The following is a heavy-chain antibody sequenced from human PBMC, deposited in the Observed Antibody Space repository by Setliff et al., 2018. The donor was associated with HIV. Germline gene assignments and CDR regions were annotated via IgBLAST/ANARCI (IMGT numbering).Heavy chain of an antibody. CDR3: TRESGGKIDY. V-gene: IGHV3-49*04. J-gene: IGHJ4*02. D-gene: IGHD2-15*01. CDR2: IRHKAYGGTA. CDR1: GFAFSDNP. Sequence: GGSLRLSCVASSGFAFSDNPMNWVRQAPGKGLEWVGFIRHKAYGGTAEYDASVKGRFTISRDDSKSITYLQMNGLQTEDTAIYYCTRESGGKIDYWGQGTLVTVSS.